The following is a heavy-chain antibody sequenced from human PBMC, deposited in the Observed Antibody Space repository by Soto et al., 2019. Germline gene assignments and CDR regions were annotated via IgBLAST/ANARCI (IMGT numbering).Heavy chain of an antibody. Sequence: GKGLEWVSAISGSGGSTYYADSVKGRFTISRDNSKNTLYLQMNSLRAEDTAVYYCAKVPEYYYDSSGAFDIWGQGTMVTVS. V-gene: IGHV3-23*01. D-gene: IGHD3-22*01. J-gene: IGHJ3*02. CDR2: ISGSGGST. CDR3: AKVPEYYYDSSGAFDI.